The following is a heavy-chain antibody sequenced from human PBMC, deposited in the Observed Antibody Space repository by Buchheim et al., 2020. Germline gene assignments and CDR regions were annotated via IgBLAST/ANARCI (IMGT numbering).Heavy chain of an antibody. J-gene: IGHJ6*02. CDR2: INSNSYYI. CDR1: GFTFSYYS. V-gene: IGHV3-21*01. D-gene: IGHD2-15*01. Sequence: EVQLVESGGGLVKPGGSLRLSCAASGFTFSYYSMNWVRQAPGKGLEWVSSINSNSYYIYYADSVKGRFTMSRDNAKKSLYLQMNSLRTDDTAIYYCAKGLCSGDTCYYAMDVWGQGTT. CDR3: AKGLCSGDTCYYAMDV.